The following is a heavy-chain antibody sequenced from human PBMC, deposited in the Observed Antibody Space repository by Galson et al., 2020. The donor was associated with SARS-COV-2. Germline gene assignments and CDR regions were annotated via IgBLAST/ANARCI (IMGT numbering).Heavy chain of an antibody. Sequence: SKTLSLTCTVAGCSISSSSYYWGWIRQPPGKGLECIGSIYYSGSTYYNPSLKSRVTISVDTSKNQFSLKLSSVTAADTAVYYCARVDYYDSSGYYYGRYYFDYWGQGTLVTVSS. D-gene: IGHD3-22*01. J-gene: IGHJ4*02. CDR2: IYYSGST. CDR1: GCSISSSSYY. V-gene: IGHV4-39*07. CDR3: ARVDYYDSSGYYYGRYYFDY.